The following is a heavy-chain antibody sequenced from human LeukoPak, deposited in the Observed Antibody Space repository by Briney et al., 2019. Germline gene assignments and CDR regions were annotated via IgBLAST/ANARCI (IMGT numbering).Heavy chain of an antibody. J-gene: IGHJ5*02. CDR1: GGTFSSYA. V-gene: IGHV1-69*06. CDR3: AREYSSSSFLGS. Sequence: ASVKVSCKASGGTFSSYAISWVRQTPGQGLEWMGRIIPIFGTANNAQKFQGRVTITADKSTSTAYMELSSLRSEDTAVYYCAREYSSSSFLGSWGQGTLVTVSS. CDR2: IIPIFGTA. D-gene: IGHD6-6*01.